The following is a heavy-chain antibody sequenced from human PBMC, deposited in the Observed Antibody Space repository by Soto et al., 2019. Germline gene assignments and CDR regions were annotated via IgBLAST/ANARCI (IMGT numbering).Heavy chain of an antibody. V-gene: IGHV4-30-4*01. Sequence: TLSLTCTVSGGSISSGDYYWSWIRQPPGKGLEWIGYIYYSGSTYYNPSLKSRVTISVDTSKNQFSLKLSSVTAADTAVYYCARGLDYATFDYWGQGTLVTVSS. CDR3: ARGLDYATFDY. D-gene: IGHD4-17*01. CDR1: GGSISSGDYY. CDR2: IYYSGST. J-gene: IGHJ4*02.